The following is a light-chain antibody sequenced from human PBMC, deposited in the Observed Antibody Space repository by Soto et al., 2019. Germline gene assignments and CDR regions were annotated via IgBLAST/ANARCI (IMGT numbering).Light chain of an antibody. CDR3: QQSYSIPWT. Sequence: DIQMTQSPSSLSASVVERVTITCRASLSISSYLNWYQQKPGKAPNLLISAASSLEGGVPSRFSGSGSGTDFTLTITSLQPEDFATYYCQQSYSIPWTFGQGTKVDIK. V-gene: IGKV1-39*01. CDR2: AAS. CDR1: LSISSY. J-gene: IGKJ1*01.